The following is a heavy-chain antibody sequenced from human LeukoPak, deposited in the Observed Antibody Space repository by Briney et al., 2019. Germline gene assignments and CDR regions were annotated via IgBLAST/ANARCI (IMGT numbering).Heavy chain of an antibody. CDR3: ARVDDSSGYDAFDI. D-gene: IGHD3-22*01. CDR1: GGSISSYY. CDR2: IYYSGST. Sequence: SETLSLTCTVSGGSISSYYWSWIRQPPGKGLEWIGYIYYSGSTNYNPSLKSRVTISVDTSKNQFSLKLSSVTAADTAVYYCARVDDSSGYDAFDIWGQGTMVTVSS. V-gene: IGHV4-59*01. J-gene: IGHJ3*02.